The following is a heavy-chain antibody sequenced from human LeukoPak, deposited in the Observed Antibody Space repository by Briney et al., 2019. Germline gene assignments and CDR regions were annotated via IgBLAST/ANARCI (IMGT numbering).Heavy chain of an antibody. CDR2: MSGSGGST. J-gene: IGHJ4*02. Sequence: GGSLRLSCAAAGFTLSTYAMSWVRQAPGKGLEWVSAMSGSGGSTYSADSVKGRFTISRDNSKNTLYLQMNSLRAEDTAVYYCARGYAHSFDYWGQGTLVTVSS. D-gene: IGHD3-16*01. CDR1: GFTLSTYA. CDR3: ARGYAHSFDY. V-gene: IGHV3-23*01.